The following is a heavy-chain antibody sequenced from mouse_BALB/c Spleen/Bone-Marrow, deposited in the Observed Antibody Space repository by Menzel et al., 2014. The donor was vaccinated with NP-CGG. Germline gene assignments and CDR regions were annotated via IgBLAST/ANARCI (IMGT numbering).Heavy chain of an antibody. J-gene: IGHJ4*01. D-gene: IGHD2-1*01. V-gene: IGHV1-4*01. Sequence: VQLQQSGAELARPGASVKMSCKASGYTFTNYWMHWVKQRPGQGLEWIGYINPSTGYTEYNQKFKDKATLTADKSSSAAYLQLSSLTSEDSAVYYCARVYGNYDAMDYWGQGTSVTVSS. CDR1: GYTFTNYW. CDR2: INPSTGYT. CDR3: ARVYGNYDAMDY.